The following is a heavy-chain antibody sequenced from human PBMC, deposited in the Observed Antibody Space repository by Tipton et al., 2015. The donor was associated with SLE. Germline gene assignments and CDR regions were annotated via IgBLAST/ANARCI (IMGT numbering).Heavy chain of an antibody. V-gene: IGHV3-23*01. CDR3: ARSPVDYWNGYSA. D-gene: IGHD3-3*01. Sequence: SLRLSCAASGFPFSNYAMSWVRQAPGKGLEWVSAITGSGDRTYYIDSVKGRFTISRDNSKNSLYLQMNGLRAEDTVVYYCARSPVDYWNGYSAWGQGTLGAVSS. CDR2: ITGSGDRT. CDR1: GFPFSNYA. J-gene: IGHJ4*02.